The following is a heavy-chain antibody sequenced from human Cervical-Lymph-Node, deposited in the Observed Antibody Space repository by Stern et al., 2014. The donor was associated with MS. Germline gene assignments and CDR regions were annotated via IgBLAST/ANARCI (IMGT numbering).Heavy chain of an antibody. CDR2: IIPSLGIG. V-gene: IGHV1-69*04. D-gene: IGHD5-12*01. Sequence: VQLVESGAEVKQPGSSVKVSCKASGDTFNKYSITWVRQAPGRGLEWLGRIIPSLGIGNYAQNFQGRFTITADRSTSTAYMELRSLRSEDTAVYYCARRDVATDYYYYGMDVWGQGTTVTVSS. CDR1: GDTFNKYS. CDR3: ARRDVATDYYYYGMDV. J-gene: IGHJ6*02.